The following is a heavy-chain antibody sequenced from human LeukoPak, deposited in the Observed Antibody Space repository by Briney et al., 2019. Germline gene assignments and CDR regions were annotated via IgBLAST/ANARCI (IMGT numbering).Heavy chain of an antibody. CDR3: ARDLTLAGYGSFFDY. D-gene: IGHD3-10*01. Sequence: SETLSLTCTVSGGSISSHYWSWIRQPPGKGLEWIGYIYYSWSTDYNPSLKSRVTISVDTSKNQFSLKLSSVTAADTAVYYCARDLTLAGYGSFFDYWGQGTLVTVSS. CDR1: GGSISSHY. J-gene: IGHJ4*02. V-gene: IGHV4-59*11. CDR2: IYYSWST.